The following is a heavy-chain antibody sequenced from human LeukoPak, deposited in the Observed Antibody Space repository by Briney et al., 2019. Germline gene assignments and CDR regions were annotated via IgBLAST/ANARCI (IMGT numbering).Heavy chain of an antibody. Sequence: ASVKVSCKTSGYTFTSYGITWLRQAAGQGLEWMGWISAYSGNTNSAQKFQDRVTMTTDTSTSTAYMELRSLTSDDTAVYYCARGSRTTVLDYWGQGTLLTVSS. J-gene: IGHJ4*02. CDR1: GYTFTSYG. CDR3: ARGSRTTVLDY. D-gene: IGHD4-17*01. CDR2: ISAYSGNT. V-gene: IGHV1-18*01.